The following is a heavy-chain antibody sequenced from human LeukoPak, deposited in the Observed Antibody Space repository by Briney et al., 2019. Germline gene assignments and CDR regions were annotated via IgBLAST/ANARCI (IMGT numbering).Heavy chain of an antibody. CDR2: IRSKANSYAT. V-gene: IGHV3-73*01. CDR1: GFTFSGSA. Sequence: GGSLRLSCAASGFTFSGSAMHWVRQASGKGLEWVGRIRSKANSYATAYAASVKGRFTISRDDSKNTAYLQMNSLKTEDTAVYYCTRLAYYYDSSGYYYEYYFDYWGQGTLVTVSS. D-gene: IGHD3-22*01. CDR3: TRLAYYYDSSGYYYEYYFDY. J-gene: IGHJ4*02.